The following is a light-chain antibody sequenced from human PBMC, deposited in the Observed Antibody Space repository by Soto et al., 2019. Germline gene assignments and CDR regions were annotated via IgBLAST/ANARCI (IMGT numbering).Light chain of an antibody. CDR3: SSYRSTSTLGV. CDR2: DVS. Sequence: QSALTQPASVSGSPGQWITISCTGAGSDVSWYQHHPGKAPKLIIFDVSNRPSGISDRFSGSKSGNTASLTISGLRAEDEAGYYCSSYRSTSTLGVFGGGTKLTVL. CDR1: GSD. V-gene: IGLV2-14*03. J-gene: IGLJ3*02.